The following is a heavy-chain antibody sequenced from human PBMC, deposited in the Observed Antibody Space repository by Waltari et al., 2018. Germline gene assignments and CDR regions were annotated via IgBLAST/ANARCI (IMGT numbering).Heavy chain of an antibody. CDR1: GYTFTSYD. Sequence: QVQLVQSGAEVKKPGASVKVSCKASGYTFTSYDINWVRQATGQGLEGMGWMNPNSGNTGYAQKFQGRVTMTRNTSISTAYMELSSLRSEDTAVYYCARGETHVWNDFWSGYYTGPKGYYYMDVWGKGTTVTVSS. D-gene: IGHD3-3*01. V-gene: IGHV1-8*01. CDR2: MNPNSGNT. J-gene: IGHJ6*03. CDR3: ARGETHVWNDFWSGYYTGPKGYYYMDV.